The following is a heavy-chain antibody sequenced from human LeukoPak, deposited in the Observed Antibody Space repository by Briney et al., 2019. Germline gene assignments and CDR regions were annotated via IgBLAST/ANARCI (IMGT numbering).Heavy chain of an antibody. CDR3: ARDTIGTSRPIEY. V-gene: IGHV1-69*04. CDR2: INPNSGGT. Sequence: ASVKVSCKASGGTFSSYAISWVRQAPGQGLEWMGWINPNSGGTNYAQKFQGRVTITRDTSASTAYMELNSLRSEDTAVYYCARDTIGTSRPIEYWGQGTLVTVSS. D-gene: IGHD2-2*01. CDR1: GGTFSSYA. J-gene: IGHJ4*02.